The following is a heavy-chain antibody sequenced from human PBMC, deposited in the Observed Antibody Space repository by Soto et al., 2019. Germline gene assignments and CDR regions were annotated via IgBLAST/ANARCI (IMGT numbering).Heavy chain of an antibody. J-gene: IGHJ4*02. CDR1: GGSIRSISCY. D-gene: IGHD6-6*01. CDR2: ISYTGTT. CDR3: AKRPRIPALSRHDYKSNYFNF. Sequence: LEILSLTCTVSGGSIRSISCYWDWIRQPPGKGLEWIGSISYTGTTYYNQSLKSQVTISVDTSKNQFSLNLSSVTAPDPAVFYCAKRPRIPALSRHDYKSNYFNFWGQGPLVTVSS. V-gene: IGHV4-39*01.